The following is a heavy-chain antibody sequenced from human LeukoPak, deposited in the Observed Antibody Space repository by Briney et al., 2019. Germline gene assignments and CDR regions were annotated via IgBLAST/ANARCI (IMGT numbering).Heavy chain of an antibody. D-gene: IGHD5-12*01. J-gene: IGHJ4*02. V-gene: IGHV4-59*01. CDR1: GGSISSYY. CDR2: IYYSRST. CDR3: ASGYSGYDSFDY. Sequence: PSETLSLTCTVSGGSISSYYWSWIRQPPGKGLEWIGYIYYSRSTNYNPSLKSRVIISVDTSKNQFSLKLSSVTAADTAVYYCASGYSGYDSFDYWGQGTLVTVSS.